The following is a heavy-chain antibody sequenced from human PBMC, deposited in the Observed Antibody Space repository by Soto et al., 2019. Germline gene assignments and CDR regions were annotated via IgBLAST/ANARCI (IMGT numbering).Heavy chain of an antibody. Sequence: EVQLLESGGGLVQPGGSLRLSCAASGFTFTSYAMSWVRQAPGKGLEWVSAISNSADNTYYADSVKGRFTISRDNSKSTLFLLMNSLRAEDTAVYYCAKDHWGSYSGQGTLVTVSS. CDR2: ISNSADNT. D-gene: IGHD3-16*01. J-gene: IGHJ4*02. V-gene: IGHV3-23*01. CDR1: GFTFTSYA. CDR3: AKDHWGSY.